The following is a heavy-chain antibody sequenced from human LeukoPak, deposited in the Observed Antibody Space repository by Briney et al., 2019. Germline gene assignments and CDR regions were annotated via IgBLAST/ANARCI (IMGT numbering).Heavy chain of an antibody. J-gene: IGHJ6*02. Sequence: ASVTVSFKASGYTFTDYYMHWVGQAPGRGLEGVGRIHPSDGRTTYPRNFQGRVTMTRDTSTSTVFLELSSLRYEDTAVYDCARESDDYAWGSYYGMDVWGQGTTVTVS. D-gene: IGHD3-16*01. CDR2: IHPSDGRT. CDR1: GYTFTDYY. CDR3: ARESDDYAWGSYYGMDV. V-gene: IGHV1-46*01.